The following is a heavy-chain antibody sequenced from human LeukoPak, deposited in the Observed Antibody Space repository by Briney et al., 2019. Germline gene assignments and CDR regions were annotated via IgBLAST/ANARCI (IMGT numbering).Heavy chain of an antibody. V-gene: IGHV3-23*01. CDR1: DLTVSGKY. CDR3: AKDHYDSIDY. CDR2: ISGSGGST. D-gene: IGHD3-22*01. J-gene: IGHJ4*02. Sequence: GGSLRLSCAVSDLTVSGKYMSWVRQAPGRGLEWVSAISGSGGSTYYADSVKGRFTISRDNSKNTLYLQMNSLRAEDTAVYYCAKDHYDSIDYWGQGTLVTVSS.